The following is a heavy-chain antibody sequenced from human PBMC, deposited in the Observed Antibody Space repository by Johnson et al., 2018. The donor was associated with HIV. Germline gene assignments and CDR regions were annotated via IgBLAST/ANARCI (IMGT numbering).Heavy chain of an antibody. CDR2: ISSSGSTV. V-gene: IGHV3-11*04. CDR3: ARDPPVTTTHNAFDI. J-gene: IGHJ3*02. D-gene: IGHD4-17*01. CDR1: GITVSSNY. Sequence: QVQLVESGGGLVQPGGSLRLSCAASGITVSSNYMSWIRQAPGKGLEWVSSISSSGSTVYYADSVKGRFTISRDNAKNSLYLQLNSLRAEDTAVYYWARDPPVTTTHNAFDIWGQGTMVTVSS.